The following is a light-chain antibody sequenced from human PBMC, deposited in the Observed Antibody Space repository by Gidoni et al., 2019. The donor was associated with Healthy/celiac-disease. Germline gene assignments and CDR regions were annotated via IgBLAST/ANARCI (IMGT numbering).Light chain of an antibody. J-gene: IGKJ2*01. Sequence: DIQLPQSPSSLSASVGDRVTITCQASQDISNYLNWYQQKPGKAPKLLIYDASNLETGVPSRFSGSGSGTDFTVTISSLQPEDIATYYCQQYDNLLYTFGQGTKLEIK. V-gene: IGKV1-33*01. CDR1: QDISNY. CDR3: QQYDNLLYT. CDR2: DAS.